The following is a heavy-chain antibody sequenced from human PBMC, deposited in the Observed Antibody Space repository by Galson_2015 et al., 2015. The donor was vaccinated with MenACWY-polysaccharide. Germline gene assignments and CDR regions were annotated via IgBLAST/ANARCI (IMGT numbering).Heavy chain of an antibody. D-gene: IGHD3-22*01. CDR1: GGTFSTYT. CDR3: ARDHKTPDSSASYYLPLSPYGMDV. V-gene: IGHV1-69*13. J-gene: IGHJ6*02. Sequence: SVKVSCKASGGTFSTYTITWVRQAPGQGLEWMGGIIPIFGTTSYAQKFQGRVTMTADESTTTAYTELSSLRSEDTAIYYCARDHKTPDSSASYYLPLSPYGMDVWGQGTTVTVSS. CDR2: IIPIFGTT.